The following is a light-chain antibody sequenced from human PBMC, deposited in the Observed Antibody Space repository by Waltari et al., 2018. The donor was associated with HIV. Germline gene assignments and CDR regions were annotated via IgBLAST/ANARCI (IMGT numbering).Light chain of an antibody. J-gene: IGLJ3*02. CDR3: GAWDDSLKGFM. V-gene: IGLV1-44*01. CDR1: RSKIGSNP. Sequence: QSVLTQPPSASGAPGQRVTISCSGSRSKIGSNPVSWYQQLPGTAPKLLISSNSQRPSGVPDRFSGSKSGSSASLAISGLQSEDESQYFCGAWDDSLKGFMFGGGTQLTVL. CDR2: SNS.